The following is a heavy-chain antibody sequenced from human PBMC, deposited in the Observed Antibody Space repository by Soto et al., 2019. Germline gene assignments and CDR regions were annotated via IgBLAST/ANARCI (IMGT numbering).Heavy chain of an antibody. D-gene: IGHD6-19*01. V-gene: IGHV4-4*02. CDR2: IYHIGST. CDR1: GGSISSSNW. J-gene: IGHJ4*02. Sequence: QVQLQESGPGLVKPSGTLSLTCAVSGGSISSSNWWTWVRQPPGKGLEWIGEIYHIGSTNYNPSLKSRVTISVDKSKNQFSLNLSSVTAXXXXXYYCARVSVSGTYSDYWGQGTL. CDR3: ARVSVSGTYSDY.